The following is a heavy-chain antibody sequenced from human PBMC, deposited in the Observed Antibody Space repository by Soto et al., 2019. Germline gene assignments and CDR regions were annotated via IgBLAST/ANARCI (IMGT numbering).Heavy chain of an antibody. V-gene: IGHV3-33*01. CDR2: IWYDGSNQ. CDR1: GFRFTTYG. Sequence: QVHLVESGGGVVQPGRSLRISCATSGFRFTTYGFHWVRQAPGKGLEWVAVIWYDGSNQYYAESVKGRFTISRDNSKNPVYLQMNSLKVDDTAGYFCARADGNFVPLDYWGQGTLVTVS. J-gene: IGHJ4*02. CDR3: ARADGNFVPLDY. D-gene: IGHD4-17*01.